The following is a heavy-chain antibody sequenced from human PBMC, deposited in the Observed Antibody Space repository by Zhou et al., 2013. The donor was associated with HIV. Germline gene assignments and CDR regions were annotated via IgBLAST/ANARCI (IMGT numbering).Heavy chain of an antibody. V-gene: IGHV1-46*01. Sequence: QLEQSGPEVKKPGASVTVSCKATGYTFTSQYFHWVRQAPGQGLEWIGMINPSGGSTLFAQTFQGRVTLTADTSTNTVYMDLAGLRSADTALYYCARDFVGSFDYWGQGTLVTVSS. D-gene: IGHD2-15*01. CDR2: INPSGGST. CDR3: ARDFVGSFDY. J-gene: IGHJ4*02. CDR1: GYTFTSQY.